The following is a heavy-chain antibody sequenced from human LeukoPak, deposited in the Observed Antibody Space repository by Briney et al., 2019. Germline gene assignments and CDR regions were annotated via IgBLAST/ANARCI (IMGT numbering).Heavy chain of an antibody. CDR3: ARGTLYRGWSYYLDF. D-gene: IGHD6-19*01. J-gene: IGHJ4*02. Sequence: PSETLSLTCTVSGGSISSSNYYWGWIRQPPGKALEWIGSVYYSGTTSYNPSLKSRVTISVGMSKNHFSLRLRSVTAADTAMYYCARGTLYRGWSYYLDFWGQGSQVTVSS. V-gene: IGHV4-39*07. CDR1: GGSISSSNYY. CDR2: VYYSGTT.